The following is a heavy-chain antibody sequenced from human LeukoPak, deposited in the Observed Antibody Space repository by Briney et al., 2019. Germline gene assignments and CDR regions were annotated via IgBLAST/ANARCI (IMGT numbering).Heavy chain of an antibody. J-gene: IGHJ4*02. Sequence: GGSLRLSCAASGFTFTNYAMTSVRQTPEEGLEWVSTITYSGSTTYCADSVKGRFSISRDNSKNTLYLQMNSLTVEDTAIYYCAKTGRESDSRSNYLDFDSWGQGTLVTVSS. CDR2: ITYSGSTT. D-gene: IGHD6-13*01. CDR3: AKTGRESDSRSNYLDFDS. CDR1: GFTFTNYA. V-gene: IGHV3-23*01.